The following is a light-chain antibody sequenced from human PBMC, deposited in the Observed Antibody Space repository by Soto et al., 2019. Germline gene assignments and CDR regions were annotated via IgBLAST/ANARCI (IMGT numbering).Light chain of an antibody. V-gene: IGKV1-33*01. CDR1: EDIRTS. CDR2: GAS. J-gene: IGKJ3*01. CDR3: QLNINLHSSS. Sequence: DIQMTQSPSSLSASVGARVSITCQASEDIRTSLSWFQHKPGRAPKHLIYGASYLETGVPSSIRGSRSGTDFTLNISRLQNEIIPTYCCQLNINLHSSSFGPGTIVDIK.